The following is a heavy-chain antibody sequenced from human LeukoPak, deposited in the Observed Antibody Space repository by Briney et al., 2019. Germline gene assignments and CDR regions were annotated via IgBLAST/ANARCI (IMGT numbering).Heavy chain of an antibody. J-gene: IGHJ2*01. Sequence: GESLRISCKGSGYIFTSYWIGWVRQMPGKGLEWMGIIYPGDSDTRYSPSFQGQVTISADKSISTAYLQWSSLKASDTAMYYCARLKEQLWLGGGYFDLWGRGTLVTVSS. CDR1: GYIFTSYW. D-gene: IGHD5-18*01. V-gene: IGHV5-51*01. CDR3: ARLKEQLWLGGGYFDL. CDR2: IYPGDSDT.